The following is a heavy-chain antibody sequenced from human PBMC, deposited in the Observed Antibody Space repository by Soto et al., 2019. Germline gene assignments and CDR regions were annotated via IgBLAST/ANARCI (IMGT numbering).Heavy chain of an antibody. V-gene: IGHV4-59*08. CDR3: ARLDEQLSPIDY. Sequence: SETLSLTCTVSGGSISSYYWSWIRQPPGKGLEWIGYIYYSGSTNYNPSLKSRVTISVDTSKNQFSLKLSSVTAADTAVYYCARLDEQLSPIDYWGQGTLVTVSS. CDR2: IYYSGST. D-gene: IGHD6-6*01. CDR1: GGSISSYY. J-gene: IGHJ4*02.